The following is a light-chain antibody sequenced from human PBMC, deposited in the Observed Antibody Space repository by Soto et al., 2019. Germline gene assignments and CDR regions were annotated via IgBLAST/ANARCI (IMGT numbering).Light chain of an antibody. CDR2: GAS. J-gene: IGKJ1*01. CDR3: QQYNNWPRT. CDR1: QSIHTN. V-gene: IGKV3-15*01. Sequence: ETVMTQSEATLSVSPGERATLSCRASQSIHTNLAWYQQKPGQPPRLLIYGASTRVTGIPTRFSGSGSGTEFTLTISSLQSEDFTVYYCQQYNNWPRTFGQGTKVDIK.